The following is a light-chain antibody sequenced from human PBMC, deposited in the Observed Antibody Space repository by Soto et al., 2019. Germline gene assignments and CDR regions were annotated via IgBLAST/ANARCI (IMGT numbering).Light chain of an antibody. CDR1: QRVSSY. CDR2: DAS. Sequence: ETVMTQSPATLSVSPGERPTLSCRASQRVSSYLAWYQQKPGQAPRLLIYDASTRATGIPARFSGSGSGTEFTLTISSLQSEDFAVYYCQQYNTWPLTFGPGTKVDIK. CDR3: QQYNTWPLT. V-gene: IGKV3-15*01. J-gene: IGKJ3*01.